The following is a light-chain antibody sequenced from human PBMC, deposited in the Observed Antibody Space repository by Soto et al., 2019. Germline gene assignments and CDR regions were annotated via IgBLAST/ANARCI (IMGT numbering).Light chain of an antibody. CDR1: QSINAH. Sequence: EVVMTQSPATLSVSPGERVTLSCRASQSINAHLAWYQQKPGQAPRLLIHGASTRATGITARVSGSGFGTEFILTISSLQSEDFAVYYCQQYNTWLWTFGQGTKVEIQ. CDR2: GAS. J-gene: IGKJ1*01. V-gene: IGKV3-15*01. CDR3: QQYNTWLWT.